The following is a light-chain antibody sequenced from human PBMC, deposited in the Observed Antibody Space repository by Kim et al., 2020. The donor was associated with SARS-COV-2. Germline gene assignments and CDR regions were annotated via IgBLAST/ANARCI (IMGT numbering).Light chain of an antibody. CDR3: QQYGSSPPYT. J-gene: IGKJ2*01. CDR1: QSVSSSY. V-gene: IGKV3-20*01. Sequence: SPGEGAALACRASQSVSSSYLAWYQQKPGQAPRLLIYGASSRDTGIPDRFSGSGSGTDFTLTISRLEPEDFAVYYCQQYGSSPPYTFGQGTKLEI. CDR2: GAS.